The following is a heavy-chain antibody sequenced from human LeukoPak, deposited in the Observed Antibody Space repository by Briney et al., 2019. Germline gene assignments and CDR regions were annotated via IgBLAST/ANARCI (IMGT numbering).Heavy chain of an antibody. J-gene: IGHJ4*02. CDR1: GGSISSYY. D-gene: IGHD4-17*01. CDR2: IYYSGST. Sequence: PSETLSLTCTVSGGSISSYYWSWIRQPPGKGLEWIGYIYYSGSTNYNPSLKSRVTISVDTSKNQFSLKLSSVTAADTAVYYCARSPRDYGDYGPDYWGQGTLVTVSS. CDR3: ARSPRDYGDYGPDY. V-gene: IGHV4-59*01.